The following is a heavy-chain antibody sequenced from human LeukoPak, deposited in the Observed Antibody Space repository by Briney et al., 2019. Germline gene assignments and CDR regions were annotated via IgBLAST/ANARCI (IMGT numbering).Heavy chain of an antibody. CDR3: AREGRLQRWLQWGYFDY. J-gene: IGHJ4*02. CDR1: GYTFTSYY. Sequence: ASVKVSCKASGYTFTSYYMHWVRQPPGQGLAWMGIINPSGGSTNYAQKFQGRVTMNRDTSTSTVYMELSSLRSEDTAVYDCAREGRLQRWLQWGYFDYWGQGTLVTVSS. D-gene: IGHD5-24*01. CDR2: INPSGGST. V-gene: IGHV1-46*01.